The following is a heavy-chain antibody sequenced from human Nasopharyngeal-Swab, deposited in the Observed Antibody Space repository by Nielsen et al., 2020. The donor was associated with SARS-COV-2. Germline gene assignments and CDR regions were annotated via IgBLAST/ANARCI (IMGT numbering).Heavy chain of an antibody. Sequence: SETLSLTCTVSGGSISSSSYYWGWIRQPPGKGREWIGNIYYSGSTYYNPSLKSRVTISVDTSKNQFSLKLSSVTAADTAVYYCASGVAAITMIVVVIRATWFDPWGQGTLVTVSS. CDR1: GGSISSSSYY. J-gene: IGHJ5*02. CDR2: IYYSGST. CDR3: ASGVAAITMIVVVIRATWFDP. V-gene: IGHV4-39*01. D-gene: IGHD3-22*01.